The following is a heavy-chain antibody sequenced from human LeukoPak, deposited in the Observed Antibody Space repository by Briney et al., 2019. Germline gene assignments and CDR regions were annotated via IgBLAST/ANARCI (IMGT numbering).Heavy chain of an antibody. J-gene: IGHJ5*02. CDR2: ISGSGGST. CDR3: AKFFTPVAGHNWFDP. V-gene: IGHV3-23*01. Sequence: GGSLRLSCAASGFALSSYAMSWVRHAPGKGLECGSAISGSGGSTYYADSVKGRFTISRDNSKNTLYLQMNSLRAEDTAVYYCAKFFTPVAGHNWFDPWGQGTLVTVSS. D-gene: IGHD6-19*01. CDR1: GFALSSYA.